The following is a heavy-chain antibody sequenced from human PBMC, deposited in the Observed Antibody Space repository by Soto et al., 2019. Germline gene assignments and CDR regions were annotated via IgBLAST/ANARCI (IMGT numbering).Heavy chain of an antibody. D-gene: IGHD4-4*01. CDR2: IRWDGGST. CDR3: SKDKGSITTVTKSDY. V-gene: IGHV3-43*01. CDR1: GFTFDDYT. Sequence: GGYLRLSCAASGFTFDDYTMHWVRQAPGKGLEWVSLIRWDGGSTDYADSVKGPFTNSRDNSKNSLYLQINSLITENTAFYYYSKDKGSITTVTKSDYWGQGLLGTVSS. J-gene: IGHJ4*02.